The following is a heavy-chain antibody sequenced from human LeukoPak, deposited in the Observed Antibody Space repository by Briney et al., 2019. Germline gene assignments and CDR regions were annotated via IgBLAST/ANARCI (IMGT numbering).Heavy chain of an antibody. CDR3: ARDRGYSATYYFDY. CDR2: IWYDGSNK. V-gene: IGHV3-33*01. Sequence: GGSLRLSCAASGFTFSSYGMHWVRQAPGKGLEWVAVIWYDGSNKYYADSVKGRFTISRDNSKNTLYLQMNSLRAEDTAVYYCARDRGYSATYYFDYWGQGTLVTVSS. J-gene: IGHJ4*02. CDR1: GFTFSSYG. D-gene: IGHD3-22*01.